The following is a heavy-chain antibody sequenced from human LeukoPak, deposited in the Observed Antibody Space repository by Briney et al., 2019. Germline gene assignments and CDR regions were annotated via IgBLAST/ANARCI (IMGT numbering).Heavy chain of an antibody. CDR2: MNPNSGNT. V-gene: IGHV1-8*01. D-gene: IGHD6-13*01. Sequence: GASVKVSCKASGYTFTSYDINWVRQATGQGLEWMGWMNPNSGNTGYAQKFQGRVTMTRNTSISTAYMELSSLRSEDTAVYYCARECMAAAGSSYYYYYGMDVWGQGTTVTVSS. CDR1: GYTFTSYD. J-gene: IGHJ6*02. CDR3: ARECMAAAGSSYYYYYGMDV.